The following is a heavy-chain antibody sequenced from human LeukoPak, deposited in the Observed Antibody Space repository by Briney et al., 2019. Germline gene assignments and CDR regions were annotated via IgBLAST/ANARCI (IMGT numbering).Heavy chain of an antibody. CDR1: GFTFDDYA. J-gene: IGHJ3*02. CDR2: ISWNSGSI. V-gene: IGHV3-9*01. Sequence: PGGSPRLSCAASGFTFDDYAMHWVRQVPGKGLEWVSGISWNSGSIGYADSVKGRFTISRDNAKNSLYLQMNSLRAEDTAVYYCARGGSTSDAFDIWGQGTMVTVSS. CDR3: ARGGSTSDAFDI.